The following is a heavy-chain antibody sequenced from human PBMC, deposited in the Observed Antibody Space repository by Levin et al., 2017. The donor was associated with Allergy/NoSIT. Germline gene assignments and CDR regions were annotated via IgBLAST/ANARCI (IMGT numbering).Heavy chain of an antibody. CDR2: INHSGST. CDR3: ARRYCSSTSCYYYYYYMDV. J-gene: IGHJ6*03. CDR1: GGSFSGYY. D-gene: IGHD2-2*01. V-gene: IGHV4-34*01. Sequence: PSETLSLTCAVYGGSFSGYYWSWIRQPPGKGLEWIGEINHSGSTNYNPSLKSRVTISVDTSKNQFSLKLSSVTAADTAVYYCARRYCSSTSCYYYYYYMDVWGKGTTVTVSS.